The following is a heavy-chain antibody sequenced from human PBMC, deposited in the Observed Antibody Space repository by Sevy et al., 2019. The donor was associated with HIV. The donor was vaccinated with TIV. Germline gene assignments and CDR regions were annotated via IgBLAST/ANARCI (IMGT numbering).Heavy chain of an antibody. Sequence: GGSLRLSCAASGFTFSSYAMHWVRQAPGKGLEWVAVISYDGSNKYYADSVKGRFTISRDNSKNTLYLQMNSLRTEDTAVYYCARDMEEEDYGSRSYPVYWGQGTLVTVSS. V-gene: IGHV3-30*04. CDR3: ARDMEEEDYGSRSYPVY. CDR2: ISYDGSNK. CDR1: GFTFSSYA. J-gene: IGHJ4*02. D-gene: IGHD3-10*01.